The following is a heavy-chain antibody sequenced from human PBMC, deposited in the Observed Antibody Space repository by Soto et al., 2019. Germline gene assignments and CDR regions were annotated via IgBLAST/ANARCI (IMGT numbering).Heavy chain of an antibody. CDR2: IYYSGST. CDR3: ARGTSLYFLNEYGYDFVYFDY. V-gene: IGHV4-61*01. CDR1: GGAVSRCSYY. J-gene: IGHJ4*02. D-gene: IGHD5-12*01. Sequence: PSQTLAPTCTVSGGAVSRCSYYWSWILQKPGKGLEWIGYIYYSGSTNYNPSLKSRVTISVDTSKNQFSLKLSSVTAADTAVYYCARGTSLYFLNEYGYDFVYFDYWGQGTLVTVSS.